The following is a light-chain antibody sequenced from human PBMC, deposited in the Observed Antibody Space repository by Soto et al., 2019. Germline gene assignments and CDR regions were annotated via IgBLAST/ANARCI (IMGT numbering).Light chain of an antibody. CDR1: QSVSSSY. Sequence: EIVLTQSPGTLSLSPGERATLSCRASQSVSSSYLAWYQHKPGQAPRLLISGTSSRATGIPDRFSGSGAGTDFTLTISRLEPEDFAVFYCHQCDSSPWTFGQGTKV. J-gene: IGKJ1*01. V-gene: IGKV3-20*01. CDR3: HQCDSSPWT. CDR2: GTS.